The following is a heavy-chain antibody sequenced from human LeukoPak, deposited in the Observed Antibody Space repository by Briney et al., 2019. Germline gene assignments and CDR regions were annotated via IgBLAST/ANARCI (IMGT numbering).Heavy chain of an antibody. D-gene: IGHD1-26*01. V-gene: IGHV1-8*01. J-gene: IGHJ3*02. CDR3: ARASCGSYLVWFWRYAFDI. CDR2: MNPNSGNT. CDR1: GYTFTSYD. Sequence: ASVKVSCKASGYTFTSYDINWVRQATGQGLEWMGWMNPNSGNTGYAQKFQGRVTMTRNTSISTAYMELSSLRSEDTAVYYCARASCGSYLVWFWRYAFDIWGQGTMVTVSS.